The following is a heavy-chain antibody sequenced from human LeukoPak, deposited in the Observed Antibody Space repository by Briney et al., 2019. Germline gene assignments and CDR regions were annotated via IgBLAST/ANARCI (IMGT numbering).Heavy chain of an antibody. J-gene: IGHJ4*02. CDR1: GFTFSSYS. D-gene: IGHD4-11*01. Sequence: GGSLRLSCAASGFTFSSYSMNWVRQAPGKGLEWFSSISSSSSYIYYADSVKGRFTISRDNAKNSLYLQMNSLRAEDTAVYYCARESAVTATNHFDYWGQGTLVTVSS. V-gene: IGHV3-21*01. CDR2: ISSSSSYI. CDR3: ARESAVTATNHFDY.